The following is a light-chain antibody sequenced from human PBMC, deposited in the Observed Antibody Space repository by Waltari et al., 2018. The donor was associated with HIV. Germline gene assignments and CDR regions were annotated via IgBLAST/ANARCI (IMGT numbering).Light chain of an antibody. CDR2: GIS. CDR1: SSNLGAGHH. CDR3: QSYDDRLSGWV. Sequence: QSVLTQPPSVSGAPGQRVTISCTGSSSNLGAGHHVHWFQQVPGTAPKLLIQGISTRPSGVPGRFSGAKSVSSASLASTGLQAEDEADYYCQSYDDRLSGWVFGGGTKLTVL. J-gene: IGLJ3*02. V-gene: IGLV1-40*01.